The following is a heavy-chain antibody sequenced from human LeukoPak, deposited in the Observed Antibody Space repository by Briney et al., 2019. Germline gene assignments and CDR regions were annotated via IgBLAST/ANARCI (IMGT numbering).Heavy chain of an antibody. CDR1: GYTFTSYG. Sequence: ASVKVSCKASGYTFTSYGISWVRQAPGQGPESMGWISAYNGNTNYAQKLQGRVTMTTDTSTSTAYMELRSLRSDDTAVYYCARPYPYYYDSSGYYYGYNWFDPWGQGTLVTVSS. V-gene: IGHV1-18*01. CDR2: ISAYNGNT. D-gene: IGHD3-22*01. J-gene: IGHJ5*02. CDR3: ARPYPYYYDSSGYYYGYNWFDP.